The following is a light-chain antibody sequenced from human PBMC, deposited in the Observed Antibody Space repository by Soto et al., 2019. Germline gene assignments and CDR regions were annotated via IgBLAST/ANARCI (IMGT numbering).Light chain of an antibody. CDR2: DAS. Sequence: ALQLTQSPSPLSASVGDRVTITYRASQGISSALAWYQQKPGTGPKLLIYDASSLESGVPSRFRGSGSGTDFTLTISSLQPEDFATYYCHQFNSYPRTFGGGTKVEIK. CDR1: QGISSA. V-gene: IGKV1-13*02. CDR3: HQFNSYPRT. J-gene: IGKJ4*01.